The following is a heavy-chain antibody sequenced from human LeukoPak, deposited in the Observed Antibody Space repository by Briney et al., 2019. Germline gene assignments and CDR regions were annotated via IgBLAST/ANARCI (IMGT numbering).Heavy chain of an antibody. CDR2: ISYDGSNE. J-gene: IGHJ3*02. CDR1: GFTFSSYG. D-gene: IGHD6-13*01. CDR3: ARDHYPAIYSSSWDDAFDI. V-gene: IGHV3-30*03. Sequence: GGSLRLSCAASGFTFSSYGMHWVRQAPGKGLEWVALISYDGSNEYYADSVKGRFTISRDNSKNTLYLQMNSLRAEDTAVYYCARDHYPAIYSSSWDDAFDIWGQGTMVTVSS.